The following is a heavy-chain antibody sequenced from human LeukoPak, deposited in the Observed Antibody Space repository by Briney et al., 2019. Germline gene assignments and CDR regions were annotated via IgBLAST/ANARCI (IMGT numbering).Heavy chain of an antibody. Sequence: GGSLRLSCAASGFTFSSYSMNWARKAPGKGLEGVSSISSSSSYIYYADSVKGRFTISRDNAKKSLYLQMNSLRAEDTAVYYCARPVAPSGRSGCLNGGQGTLVTAPS. CDR2: ISSSSSYI. CDR3: ARPVAPSGRSGCLN. V-gene: IGHV3-21*01. D-gene: IGHD6-19*01. CDR1: GFTFSSYS. J-gene: IGHJ4*02.